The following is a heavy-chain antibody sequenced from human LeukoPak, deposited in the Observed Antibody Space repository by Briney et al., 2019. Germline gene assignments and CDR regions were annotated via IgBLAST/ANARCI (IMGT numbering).Heavy chain of an antibody. V-gene: IGHV4-59*11. Sequence: KPSETLSLTCTVSGGSISSHYWSWIRQPPGKGLEWIGYIYYSGSSKYNPSLKSRVTISVDTFKNQFSLKLSSVTAADTAVYYCARLYDSSGYTNWLDPWGQGTLVTVSS. D-gene: IGHD3-22*01. CDR3: ARLYDSSGYTNWLDP. CDR1: GGSISSHY. CDR2: IYYSGSS. J-gene: IGHJ5*02.